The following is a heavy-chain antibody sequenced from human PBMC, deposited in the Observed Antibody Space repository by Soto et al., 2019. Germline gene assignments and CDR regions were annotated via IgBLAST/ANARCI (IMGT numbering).Heavy chain of an antibody. V-gene: IGHV3-74*01. J-gene: IGHJ4*02. CDR2: ISADSGRT. Sequence: DVQLVESGGGLVQPGGSLRLSCVASGFTFSTSWMHWVRQTPGKGLVWVSRISADSGRTHYADSVKGRFTISRDNGKNTLYLQMNSLTADDTAIYYCARGPTGWYGYDYWAQGTLVSVSS. CDR1: GFTFSTSW. CDR3: ARGPTGWYGYDY. D-gene: IGHD6-19*01.